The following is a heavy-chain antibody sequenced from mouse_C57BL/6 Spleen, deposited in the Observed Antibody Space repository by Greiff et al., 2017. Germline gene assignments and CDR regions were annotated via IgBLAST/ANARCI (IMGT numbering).Heavy chain of an antibody. J-gene: IGHJ2*01. CDR2: IHPNSGST. D-gene: IGHD2-3*01. CDR3: ARWLLQYYFDY. Sequence: VQLQQPGAELVKPGASVKLSCKASGYTFTSYWMHWVKQRPGQGLEWIGMIHPNSGSTNYNEKFKSKATLTVDKSSSTAYMQLSSLTSEDSAVYYCARWLLQYYFDYWGQGTTLTVSS. CDR1: GYTFTSYW. V-gene: IGHV1-64*01.